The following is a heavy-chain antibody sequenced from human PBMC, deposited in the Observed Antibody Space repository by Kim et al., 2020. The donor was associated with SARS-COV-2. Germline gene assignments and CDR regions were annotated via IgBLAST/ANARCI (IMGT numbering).Heavy chain of an antibody. V-gene: IGHV6-1*01. Sequence: SQTLSLTCVISGDSVSNNIWNWIRQSPSRGLECLGRTYYRSQWYYEYAQSFQSRITINVETSKNQFSLQMNSVTPEDTAVYYCARAPHTLGLDYWGQGAL. CDR3: ARAPHTLGLDY. CDR1: GDSVSNNI. CDR2: TYYRSQWYY. J-gene: IGHJ4*02.